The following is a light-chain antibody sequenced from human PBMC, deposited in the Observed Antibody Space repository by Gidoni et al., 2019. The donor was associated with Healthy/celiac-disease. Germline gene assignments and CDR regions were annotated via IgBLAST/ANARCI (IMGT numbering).Light chain of an antibody. J-gene: IGLJ3*02. CDR1: SSDGGGYHY. CDR2: DVS. CDR3: CSYAGSYTLV. Sequence: QSALTQPRSVSGSPGQSVTISCPGTSSDGGGYHYVSWYQQHPGKAPNLMIYDVSKRPSGVPDRFSCSKSGNTASLTISGLQAEDEADYYCCSYAGSYTLVFGGGTKLTVL. V-gene: IGLV2-11*01.